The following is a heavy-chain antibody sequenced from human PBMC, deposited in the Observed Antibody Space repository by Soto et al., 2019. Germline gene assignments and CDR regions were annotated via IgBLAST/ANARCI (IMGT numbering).Heavy chain of an antibody. CDR2: IWSAGLI. V-gene: IGHV3-53*01. Sequence: VGSLRLSCAASGFTVSSKYMSWVRQAPGKGLEWVSIIWSAGLIYYADSVRGRFTISRDISKNILYLEMTSLRADDTAVYYCAREAPMDVWGQGTTVTVSS. CDR1: GFTVSSKY. J-gene: IGHJ6*02. CDR3: AREAPMDV.